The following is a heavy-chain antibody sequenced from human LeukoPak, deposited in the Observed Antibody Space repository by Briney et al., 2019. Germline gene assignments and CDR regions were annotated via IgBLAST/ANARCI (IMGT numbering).Heavy chain of an antibody. CDR3: AREGLALDY. D-gene: IGHD2-15*01. CDR2: ISSSSSTI. J-gene: IGHJ4*02. Sequence: GGSLRLSCAASGFTFSSYEMNWVRQAPGKGLEWVSYISSSSSTIYYADSVKGRFTISRDNAKNSLYLQMNSLRAEDTAVYYCAREGLALDYWGQGTLVTVSS. V-gene: IGHV3-48*01. CDR1: GFTFSSYE.